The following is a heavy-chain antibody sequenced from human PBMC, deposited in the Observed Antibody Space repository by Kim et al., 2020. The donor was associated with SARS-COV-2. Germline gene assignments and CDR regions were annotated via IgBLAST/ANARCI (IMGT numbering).Heavy chain of an antibody. Sequence: SLKSRVTISVDTSKNQFSLKLSSVTAADTAVYYCARRGAAAGSNYYGMDVWGQGTTVTVSS. J-gene: IGHJ6*02. D-gene: IGHD6-13*01. V-gene: IGHV4-39*01. CDR3: ARRGAAAGSNYYGMDV.